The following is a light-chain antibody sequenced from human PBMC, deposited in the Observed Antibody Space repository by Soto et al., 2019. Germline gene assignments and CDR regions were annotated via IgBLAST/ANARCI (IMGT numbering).Light chain of an antibody. Sequence: QSALTQPASVSGSPGQSITITCTGTSSDVGGYNSVSWYQQHPGKAPKLMIYEVSNRPSGVSNRFSGSKSGNTASLTISGLQAEDEADYYCSSYTNINTWVFGGGTKLTVL. CDR3: SSYTNINTWV. CDR1: SSDVGGYNS. V-gene: IGLV2-14*01. CDR2: EVS. J-gene: IGLJ3*02.